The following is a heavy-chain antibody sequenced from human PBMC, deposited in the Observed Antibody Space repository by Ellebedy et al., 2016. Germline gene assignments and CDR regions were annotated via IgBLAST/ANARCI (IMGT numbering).Heavy chain of an antibody. Sequence: SETLSLTCAVSGVSISSGYWWTWVRQPPGKGLEWIGEIYHSGTTNYNPSLKSRVTISLDMSNDQFSLKLTSVTAADTAVYYCARARVTTMGYGMDVWGQGTTVTVSS. CDR1: GVSISSGYW. V-gene: IGHV4-4*02. CDR3: ARARVTTMGYGMDV. CDR2: IYHSGTT. J-gene: IGHJ6*02. D-gene: IGHD4-17*01.